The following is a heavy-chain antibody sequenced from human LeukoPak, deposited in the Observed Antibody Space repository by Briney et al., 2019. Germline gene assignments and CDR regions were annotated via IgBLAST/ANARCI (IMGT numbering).Heavy chain of an antibody. J-gene: IGHJ3*02. CDR3: ARVPILGDNEARRGVQNAFDI. V-gene: IGHV3-30*03. Sequence: GGSLRLSCAASGFTFSTYGMNWVRQAPGKGLEWVAVISYDGRQKYYADSVKGRFTISRDNSKDTVYLQMNSLRDEDTAVYYCARVPILGDNEARRGVQNAFDIWGQGTMVTVSS. D-gene: IGHD1-26*01. CDR2: ISYDGRQK. CDR1: GFTFSTYG.